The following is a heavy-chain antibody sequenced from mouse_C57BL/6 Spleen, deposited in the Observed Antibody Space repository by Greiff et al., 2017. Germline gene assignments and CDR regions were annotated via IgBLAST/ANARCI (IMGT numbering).Heavy chain of an antibody. J-gene: IGHJ2*01. CDR2: IDPSDSYT. D-gene: IGHD1-1*01. CDR1: GYTFTSSW. CDR3: ARGVEDYYFDY. V-gene: IGHV1-69*01. Sequence: QVQLQQPGAELVMPGASVKLSCKASGYTFTSSWMHWVKQRPGQGLEWIGEIDPSDSYTNYNQKFKGKSTLTVDKSSSTAYMQLSSLTSEDSAVYYCARGVEDYYFDYWGQGTTLTVSS.